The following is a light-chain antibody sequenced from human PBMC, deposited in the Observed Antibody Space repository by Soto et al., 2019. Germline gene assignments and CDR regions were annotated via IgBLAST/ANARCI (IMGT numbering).Light chain of an antibody. V-gene: IGLV2-14*01. CDR3: SAYTTGRAV. Sequence: QSALTQPASVSGSPGQSITISCTGTSSDVGGYHYVSWYQQLPGKAPKLMIYEVTKRPSGVSNRFSGSKSDNTASLTISGLQAEDEAVYYCSAYTTGRAVFGTGTKLTVL. CDR2: EVT. J-gene: IGLJ1*01. CDR1: SSDVGGYHY.